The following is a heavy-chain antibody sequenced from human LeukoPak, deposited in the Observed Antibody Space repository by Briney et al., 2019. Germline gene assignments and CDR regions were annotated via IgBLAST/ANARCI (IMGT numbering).Heavy chain of an antibody. V-gene: IGHV3-7*01. J-gene: IGHJ4*02. CDR1: GFTFSSYW. CDR3: ARAEGDSSSWYRY. D-gene: IGHD6-13*01. Sequence: GGSLRLSCAASGFTFSSYWMSWVRQAPGKGLEWVANIKQDGSEKYYVDSVKGRFTISRDNAKNSLYLQMNSLRAEDTAVYCCARAEGDSSSWYRYWGQGTLVTVSS. CDR2: IKQDGSEK.